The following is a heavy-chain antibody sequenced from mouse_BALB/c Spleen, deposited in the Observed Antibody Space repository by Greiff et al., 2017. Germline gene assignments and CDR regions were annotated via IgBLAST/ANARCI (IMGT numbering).Heavy chain of an antibody. CDR1: GYTFSSYW. D-gene: IGHD1-1*01. CDR2: ILPGSGST. V-gene: IGHV1-9*01. Sequence: QVQLQQSGAELMKPGASVKISCKATGYTFSSYWIEWVKQRPGHGLEWIGEILPGSGSTNYNEKFKGKATFTADTSSNTAYMQLSSLTSEDSAVYYCARPPYYYGSTPFPYWGQGTLVTVSA. J-gene: IGHJ3*01. CDR3: ARPPYYYGSTPFPY.